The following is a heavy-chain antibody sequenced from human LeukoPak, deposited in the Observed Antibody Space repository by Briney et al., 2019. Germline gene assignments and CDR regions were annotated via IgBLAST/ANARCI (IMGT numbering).Heavy chain of an antibody. D-gene: IGHD6-25*01. J-gene: IGHJ4*02. Sequence: GGSLRLSCAASGFSFSNYWMHWVRQAPGKGLLWVSQINPDGSITKYADSVKGRFTISRDNAKNTLYLQMNSLRAEDTAINYCAQRGQDYWGQGTLVTVSS. CDR2: INPDGSIT. CDR3: AQRGQDY. V-gene: IGHV3-74*01. CDR1: GFSFSNYW.